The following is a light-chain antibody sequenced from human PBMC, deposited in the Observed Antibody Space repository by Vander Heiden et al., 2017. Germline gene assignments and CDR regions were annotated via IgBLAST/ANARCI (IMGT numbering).Light chain of an antibody. Sequence: QSVLTQPPSVSGAPGQRVTISCSGSSSNIGEGYDVHWYQQLPGAAHKLLIYGNSNRPAGVPDRFSGSKSGNAASRAITGLQAEDEADYYGQSYDRSRSLVFGGGTKLTVL. CDR2: GNS. CDR3: QSYDRSRSLV. J-gene: IGLJ3*02. CDR1: SSNIGEGYD. V-gene: IGLV1-40*01.